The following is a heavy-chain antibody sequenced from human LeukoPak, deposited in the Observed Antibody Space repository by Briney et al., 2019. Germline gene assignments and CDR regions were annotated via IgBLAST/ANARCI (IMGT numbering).Heavy chain of an antibody. CDR3: ARDSSRGAFDY. J-gene: IGHJ4*02. CDR1: GGSISSYY. V-gene: IGHV4-59*01. Sequence: PSETLSLTCTVSGGSISSYYWSWIRQPPGKGLEWVGYIYYSGSTNYNPSLKSRVIISVDTSKNQFSLKLSSVTAADTAVYYCARDSSRGAFDYWGQGTLVTVSS. CDR2: IYYSGST.